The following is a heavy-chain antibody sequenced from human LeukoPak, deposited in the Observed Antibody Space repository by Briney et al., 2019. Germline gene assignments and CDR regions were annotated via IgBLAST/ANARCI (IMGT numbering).Heavy chain of an antibody. D-gene: IGHD3-22*01. CDR1: GSRFTNYW. V-gene: IGHV5-51*01. Sequence: GESLKISFKGSGSRFTNYWIGWVRPLPGKGLELMGSIYPGDSDTRYSPSFQGQVTISADKSITTAYLQWSSLKASDTAKYYCTRQGVYYSDSSAYYYWGQGTLVTVSS. CDR3: TRQGVYYSDSSAYYY. J-gene: IGHJ4*02. CDR2: IYPGDSDT.